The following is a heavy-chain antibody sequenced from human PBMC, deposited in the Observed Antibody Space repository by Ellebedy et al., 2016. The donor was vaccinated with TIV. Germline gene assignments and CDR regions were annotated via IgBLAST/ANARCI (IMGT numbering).Heavy chain of an antibody. CDR3: ARKAGYCSGGTCYSSGRSDY. J-gene: IGHJ4*02. Sequence: GESLKISXAASGLSFSTYDMHWVRQAPGEGLEWVSAIGTGGDTYYSDSVKGRFTISRDTSKNTLFLQMNSLRPEDTAVYYCARKAGYCSGGTCYSSGRSDYWGQGVLVTVSP. CDR2: IGTGGDT. D-gene: IGHD2-15*01. V-gene: IGHV3-13*01. CDR1: GLSFSTYD.